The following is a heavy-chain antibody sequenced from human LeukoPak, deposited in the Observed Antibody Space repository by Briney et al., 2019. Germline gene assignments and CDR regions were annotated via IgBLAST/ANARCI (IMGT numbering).Heavy chain of an antibody. J-gene: IGHJ1*01. CDR2: IRYDGSNK. V-gene: IGHV3-30*02. Sequence: GGSLRLSCAASGFTFSSYGMHWVRQAPGKGLEWVAFIRYDGSNKYYADSVKGRFTISRDNSKNTLYLQMNSLRAEDTAVYYCAKDPGSSPSYFQHWGQGTLVTVSS. D-gene: IGHD6-6*01. CDR3: AKDPGSSPSYFQH. CDR1: GFTFSSYG.